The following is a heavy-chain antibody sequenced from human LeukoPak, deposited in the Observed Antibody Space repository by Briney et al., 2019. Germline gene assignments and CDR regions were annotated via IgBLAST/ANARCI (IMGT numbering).Heavy chain of an antibody. CDR2: INHSGST. V-gene: IGHV4-34*01. CDR3: ARLWFGELFGFDP. J-gene: IGHJ5*02. D-gene: IGHD3-10*01. CDR1: GGSFSGYY. Sequence: SETLSLTCAVYGGSFSGYYWSWIRQPPGKGLEWIGEINHSGSTNYNPSLKSRGTISVDTSKNQFSLKLSSVTAADTAVYYCARLWFGELFGFDPWGQGTLVTVSS.